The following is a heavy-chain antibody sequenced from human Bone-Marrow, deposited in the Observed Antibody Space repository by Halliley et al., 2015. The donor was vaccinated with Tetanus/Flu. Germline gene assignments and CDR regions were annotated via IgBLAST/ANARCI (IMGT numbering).Heavy chain of an antibody. CDR3: AKDGAKRFCSSTSCYRYDYNFYGMDV. J-gene: IGHJ6*02. V-gene: IGHV3-23*01. D-gene: IGHD2-2*02. Sequence: SGKGRFTISRDNSKNTLYLQMNSLRAEDTAVYYCAKDGAKRFCSSTSCYRYDYNFYGMDVWGQGTTVTVSS.